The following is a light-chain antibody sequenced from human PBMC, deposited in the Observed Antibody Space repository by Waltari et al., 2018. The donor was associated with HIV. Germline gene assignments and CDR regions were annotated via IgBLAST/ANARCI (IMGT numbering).Light chain of an antibody. V-gene: IGKV3-15*01. CDR3: QQYNNWPPVT. CDR2: GAS. J-gene: IGKJ4*01. CDR1: QRVGGK. Sequence: EILLTQSPATLSVSSGEKTSLSCRASQRVGGKLAWYQQKPGQAPRLLIYGASTRATVIPTRFSGSGSGTEFTLTISSLQSEYSGVYYCQQYNNWPPVTFGGGTKVEIK.